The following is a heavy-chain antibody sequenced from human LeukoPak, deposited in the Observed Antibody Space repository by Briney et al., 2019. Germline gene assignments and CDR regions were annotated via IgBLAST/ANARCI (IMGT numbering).Heavy chain of an antibody. J-gene: IGHJ4*02. V-gene: IGHV1-18*01. D-gene: IGHD3-10*01. Sequence: ASVKVSCKASGYTFTSSGISWVRQAPGQGLEWMGWISAYNGNTNYAQKLQGRVTMTTDTSTSTAYMELRSLRSDDTAVYYCARDRHSMIRGVSSLFDYWGQGTLVTVSS. CDR3: ARDRHSMIRGVSSLFDY. CDR1: GYTFTSSG. CDR2: ISAYNGNT.